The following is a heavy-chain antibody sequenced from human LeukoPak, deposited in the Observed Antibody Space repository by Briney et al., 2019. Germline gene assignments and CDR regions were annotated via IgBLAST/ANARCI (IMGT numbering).Heavy chain of an antibody. D-gene: IGHD3-3*01. CDR1: GYTLTELS. J-gene: IGHJ4*02. CDR3: ATGGPGSGYSLFDY. Sequence: ASVKVSCKVSGYTLTELSMHWVRQAPGKGLEWMGGFDPEDGETIYAQKFQGRVTMTEDTSTDTAYMELSSLRSEDTAVYYCATGGPGSGYSLFDYWGQGTLVTVSS. V-gene: IGHV1-24*01. CDR2: FDPEDGET.